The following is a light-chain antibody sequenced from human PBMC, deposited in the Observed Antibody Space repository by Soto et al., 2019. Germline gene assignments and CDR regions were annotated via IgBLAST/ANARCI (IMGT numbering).Light chain of an antibody. V-gene: IGLV2-23*01. CDR2: EGS. CDR3: CSYAGSSTYV. J-gene: IGLJ1*01. CDR1: STGVGSYNL. Sequence: QSVLTQPASMSGSPGQSITISCTGTSTGVGSYNLVSWYQQHPGKAPKLMIYEGSKRPSGVSNRFSGSKSGNTASLTISGLQAEDEADYYCCSYAGSSTYVFGTGTKVTVL.